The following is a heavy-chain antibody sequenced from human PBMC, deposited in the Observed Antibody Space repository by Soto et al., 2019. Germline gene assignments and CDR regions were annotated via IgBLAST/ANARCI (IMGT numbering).Heavy chain of an antibody. CDR3: TTDVWYSSSWYEGY. Sequence: GGSLRLSCAASGFTFSNAWMSWVRQAPGKGLEGVGRIKSKTDGGTTDYAAPVKGRFTISRDDSKNTLYLQMNSLKTEDTAVYYCTTDVWYSSSWYEGYWGQGTLVTVSS. CDR2: IKSKTDGGTT. D-gene: IGHD6-13*01. CDR1: GFTFSNAW. J-gene: IGHJ4*02. V-gene: IGHV3-15*01.